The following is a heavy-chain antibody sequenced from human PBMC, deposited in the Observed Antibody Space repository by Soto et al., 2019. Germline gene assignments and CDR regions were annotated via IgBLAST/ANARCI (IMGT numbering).Heavy chain of an antibody. CDR2: IKRDGSEK. CDR3: ASLEWESTGYADY. D-gene: IGHD3-3*01. V-gene: IGHV3-7*03. Sequence: EVQLVESGGGLVQPGGSLRLSCAASGFTFGSNWMSWVRQAPGKGLEWVANIKRDGSEKYYVDSVKGRSTISRDNAKNTLYLQMNSLRADDPAVYYCASLEWESTGYADYWGQGTLVTVSS. J-gene: IGHJ4*02. CDR1: GFTFGSNW.